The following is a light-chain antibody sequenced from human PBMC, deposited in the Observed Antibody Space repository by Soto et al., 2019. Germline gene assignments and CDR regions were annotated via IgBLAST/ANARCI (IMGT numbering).Light chain of an antibody. CDR1: QSVSSSY. CDR3: QQYRRSPRCT. CDR2: GPS. J-gene: IGKJ3*01. V-gene: IGKV3-20*01. Sequence: EIVVTQSPGTLSLSPGERATLSCRASQSVSSSYLAWYQPKPGQAPRLLIYGPSSWANGIPDRFSGSGSGTDFTLTIIRREPEDFAVYYCQQYRRSPRCTFGPGTKVYIK.